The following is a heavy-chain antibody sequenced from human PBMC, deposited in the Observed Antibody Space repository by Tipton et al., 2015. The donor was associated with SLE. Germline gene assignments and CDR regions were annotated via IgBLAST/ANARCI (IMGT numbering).Heavy chain of an antibody. V-gene: IGHV1-3*03. D-gene: IGHD5-12*01. CDR1: GYAFTNYA. CDR2: INASNGDT. J-gene: IGHJ6*02. CDR3: AREGYPNGMDV. Sequence: QLVQSGAEVKKPGASVKVSCKASGYAFTNYAMHWVRQAPGQRLELMGWINASNGDTKYSQEFQGRVTITRDTTATTVYLELSSLRSEDMAVYYCAREGYPNGMDVWGQGTTVTVSS.